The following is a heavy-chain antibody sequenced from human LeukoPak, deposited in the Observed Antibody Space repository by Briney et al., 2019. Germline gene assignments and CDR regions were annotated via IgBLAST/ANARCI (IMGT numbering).Heavy chain of an antibody. CDR3: ARDVVVVAATQNWFDP. Sequence: PSETLSLTCAVYGGSFSGYYWSWIRQPPGKGLEWIGEINHSGSTNYNPSLKSRVTISVDTSKNQFSLKLSSVTAADTAVYYCARDVVVVAATQNWFDPWGQGTLVTVSS. CDR2: INHSGST. CDR1: GGSFSGYY. V-gene: IGHV4-34*01. D-gene: IGHD2-15*01. J-gene: IGHJ5*02.